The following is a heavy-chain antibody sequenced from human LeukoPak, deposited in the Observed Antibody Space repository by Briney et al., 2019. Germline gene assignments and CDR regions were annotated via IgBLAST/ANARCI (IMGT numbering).Heavy chain of an antibody. Sequence: QPGGSLRLSCAASGFTFSSYEMNWVRQAPGKGLEWVSYISSSGSTIYYADSVKGRFTISRDNAKDSLYLQMNSLRAEDRAVYYCARGWGSVGVPLDYWGQGTLVTVSS. CDR2: ISSSGSTI. CDR1: GFTFSSYE. J-gene: IGHJ4*02. D-gene: IGHD1-26*01. CDR3: ARGWGSVGVPLDY. V-gene: IGHV3-48*03.